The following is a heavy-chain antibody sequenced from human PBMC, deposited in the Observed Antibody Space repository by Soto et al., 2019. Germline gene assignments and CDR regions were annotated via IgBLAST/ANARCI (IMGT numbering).Heavy chain of an antibody. J-gene: IGHJ6*02. D-gene: IGHD3-10*01. CDR1: GYSFTSYW. CDR3: ARPFSYYGSGSYYNSYGMDV. V-gene: IGHV5-10-1*01. CDR2: IDPSDSYT. Sequence: RGESLKISCKGSGYSFTSYWISWVRQMPGKGLEWMGRIDPSDSYTNYSPSFQGHVTISADKSISTAYLQWSSLKASDTAMYCCARPFSYYGSGSYYNSYGMDVWGQGTTVTVSS.